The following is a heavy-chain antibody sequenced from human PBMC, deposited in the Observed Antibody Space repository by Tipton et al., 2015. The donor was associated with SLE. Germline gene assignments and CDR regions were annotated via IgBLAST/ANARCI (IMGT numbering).Heavy chain of an antibody. Sequence: GHVTISADKSISTAYLQWSSLKASDTAMYYCARRVAVAGSRFDPWGQGTLVTVSS. J-gene: IGHJ5*02. CDR3: ARRVAVAGSRFDP. V-gene: IGHV5-10-1*01. D-gene: IGHD6-19*01.